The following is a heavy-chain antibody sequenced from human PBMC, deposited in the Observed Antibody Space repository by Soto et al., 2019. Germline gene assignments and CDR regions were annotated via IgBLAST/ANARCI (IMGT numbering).Heavy chain of an antibody. CDR1: GDTFTTYD. Sequence: AAVKVSCKASGDTFTTYDINWVRQTTGHGLEGMGWINPNSGNIGYAQRFQGRVTMTRDTAIRTAYMEVSSLRSDDTAVYYCARGRASGSYYLLDYWGQGXLVTVSS. CDR3: ARGRASGSYYLLDY. D-gene: IGHD3-10*01. V-gene: IGHV1-8*01. CDR2: INPNSGNI. J-gene: IGHJ4*02.